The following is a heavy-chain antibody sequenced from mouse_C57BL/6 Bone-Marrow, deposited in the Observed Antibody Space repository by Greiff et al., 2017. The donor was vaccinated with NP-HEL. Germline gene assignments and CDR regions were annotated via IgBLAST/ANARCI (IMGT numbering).Heavy chain of an antibody. CDR1: GYTFTDYE. V-gene: IGHV1-15*01. CDR3: TRRHY. CDR2: IDPETGGT. Sequence: VKLQESGAELVRPGASVTLSCKASGYTFTDYEMHWVKQTPVHGLEWIGAIDPETGGTAYNQKFKGKAILTADKSSSTAYMELRSLTSEDSAVYYCTRRHYWGQGTTLTVSS. J-gene: IGHJ2*01.